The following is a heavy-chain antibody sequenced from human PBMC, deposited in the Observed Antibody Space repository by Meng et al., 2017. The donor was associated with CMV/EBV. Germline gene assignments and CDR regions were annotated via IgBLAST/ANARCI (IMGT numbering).Heavy chain of an antibody. Sequence: SVKVSCKASGGTFSSYAISWVRQAPGQGLEWMGGIIPIFGTANYAQKFQGRVTITTDESTSTAYMELSSLRSEDTAVYYCARDQYEVYSSGWFTSYNWFDPWGQGTLVTVSS. V-gene: IGHV1-69*05. J-gene: IGHJ5*02. D-gene: IGHD6-19*01. CDR1: GGTFSSYA. CDR2: IIPIFGTA. CDR3: ARDQYEVYSSGWFTSYNWFDP.